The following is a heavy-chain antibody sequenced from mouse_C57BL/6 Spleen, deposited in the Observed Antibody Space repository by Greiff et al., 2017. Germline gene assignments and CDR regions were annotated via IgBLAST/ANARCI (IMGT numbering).Heavy chain of an antibody. D-gene: IGHD2-4*01. CDR1: GFTFTSYW. V-gene: IGHV1-5*01. CDR3: TDYDYDSLAY. CDR2: INPGNSDT. Sequence: EVQLQQSGTVLVRPGASVKMSCTTSGFTFTSYWMPWVHQRPGQGLEWIGAINPGNSDTSYNQKFKGKAILTAVTSASTAYMELSSLTNEDSAVYFCTDYDYDSLAYWGQGPLVTVSA. J-gene: IGHJ3*01.